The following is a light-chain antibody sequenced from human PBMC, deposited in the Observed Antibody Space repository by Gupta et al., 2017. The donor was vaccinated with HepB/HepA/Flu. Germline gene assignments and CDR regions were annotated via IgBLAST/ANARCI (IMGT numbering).Light chain of an antibody. CDR1: EDSTGY. Sequence: DMQMTQSPSPLTASVGDRVTITCRADEDSTGYLAWYQQKSGKVPKLLIYETSSLQPGVSSSFRGSGSGTDFTLTISKLQPEDVAMYYCQKDSRSPYAFGRGTKVEIK. V-gene: IGKV1-27*01. J-gene: IGKJ4*01. CDR3: QKDSRSPYA. CDR2: ETS.